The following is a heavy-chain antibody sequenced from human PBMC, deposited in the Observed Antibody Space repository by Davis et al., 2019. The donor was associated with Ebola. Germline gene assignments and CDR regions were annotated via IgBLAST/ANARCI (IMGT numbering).Heavy chain of an antibody. D-gene: IGHD5-12*01. CDR1: GYTFTGYY. CDR2: INPNDGRT. CDR3: TTPGGQDSGYDVFDI. V-gene: IGHV1-46*03. Sequence: AVSVKVSCKASGYTFTGYYMHWVRQAPGPGLEWMGMINPNDGRTIYAQKFQGRVTVTRDTSTTTVYMDLSSLRSEDTALYYCTTPGGQDSGYDVFDIWGQGTMVTVSS. J-gene: IGHJ3*02.